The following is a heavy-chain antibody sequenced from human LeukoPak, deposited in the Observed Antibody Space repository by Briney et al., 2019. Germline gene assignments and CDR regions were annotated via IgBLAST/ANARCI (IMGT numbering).Heavy chain of an antibody. CDR1: GFTFSDHA. J-gene: IGHJ4*02. D-gene: IGHD6-13*01. V-gene: IGHV3-23*01. CDR3: AKEWKSSSSWFQYYFDS. Sequence: PGGSLRLSCAASGFTFSDHAMSWVRQAPGKGLEWVSALSGSGDRSYYADSVKGRFTISRGNSKNTLYLQMDSLRAEDTAIYYCAKEWKSSSSWFQYYFDSWGQGVLVTVSS. CDR2: LSGSGDRS.